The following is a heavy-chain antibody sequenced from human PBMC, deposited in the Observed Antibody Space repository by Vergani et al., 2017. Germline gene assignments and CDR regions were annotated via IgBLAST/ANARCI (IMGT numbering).Heavy chain of an antibody. CDR3: ARGLRLLYNRFDP. CDR2: TWYDGNNK. D-gene: IGHD2/OR15-2a*01. V-gene: IGHV3-33*01. CDR1: GFTFNQYG. J-gene: IGHJ5*02. Sequence: QVQLVESGGGVVQPGRSLRLSCAASGFTFNQYGMHWVRQAPGKGLEWVAVTWYDGNNKQYADSVKGRFTISRDNYKSTMDLQMNSLRDEDTGVYYCARGLRLLYNRFDPWGQGTLVTVSS.